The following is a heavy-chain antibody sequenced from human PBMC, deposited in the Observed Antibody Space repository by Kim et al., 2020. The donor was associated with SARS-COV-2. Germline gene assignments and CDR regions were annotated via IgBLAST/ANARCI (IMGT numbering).Heavy chain of an antibody. J-gene: IGHJ4*02. Sequence: SETLSLTCTVSGGSISSSSYYWGWIRQPPGKGLEWIGSIYYSGSTYYNPSLKSRVTISVDTSKNQFSLKLSSVTAADTAVYYCARQTGTTGGDFDYWGQGTLVTVSS. V-gene: IGHV4-39*01. CDR2: IYYSGST. CDR3: ARQTGTTGGDFDY. D-gene: IGHD1-1*01. CDR1: GGSISSSSYY.